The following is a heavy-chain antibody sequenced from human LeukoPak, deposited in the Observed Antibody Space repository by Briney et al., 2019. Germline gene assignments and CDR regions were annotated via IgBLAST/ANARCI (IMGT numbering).Heavy chain of an antibody. CDR2: IYHSGST. CDR1: GGSISSSNW. V-gene: IGHV4-4*02. D-gene: IGHD6-13*01. CDR3: ARGYSSSWYLNWFDP. J-gene: IGHJ5*02. Sequence: PSETLSLTCAVSGGSISSSNWWSWVRQPPGKGLEWIGSIYHSGSTYYNPSLKSQVTISVDTSKNQFSLKLTSVTAADTAVYYCARGYSSSWYLNWFDPWGQGTLVTVSS.